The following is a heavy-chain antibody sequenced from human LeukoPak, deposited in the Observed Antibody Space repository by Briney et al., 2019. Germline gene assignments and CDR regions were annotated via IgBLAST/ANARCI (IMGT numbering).Heavy chain of an antibody. J-gene: IGHJ4*02. CDR3: AKKRMDYGDYFDY. D-gene: IGHD4-17*01. V-gene: IGHV3-48*03. CDR2: IDSSGSTI. Sequence: GGSLRLSCAASGFTFSAYKMNWVRQAPGKGLEWVSYIDSSGSTIYYADSVKGRFTISRDNAKNSLYLQMNSLRAEDTAVYYCAKKRMDYGDYFDYWGQGTLVTVSS. CDR1: GFTFSAYK.